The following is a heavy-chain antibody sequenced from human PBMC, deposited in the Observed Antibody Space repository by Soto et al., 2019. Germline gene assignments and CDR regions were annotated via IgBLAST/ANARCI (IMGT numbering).Heavy chain of an antibody. CDR3: ARKTYSSSTGYFGY. D-gene: IGHD6-6*01. J-gene: IGHJ4*02. CDR1: GDTLSIYV. CDR2: IIPIFGTA. V-gene: IGHV1-69*13. Sequence: SVKVSRKTSGDTLSIYVVGWVLKKPGQGLEWMGGIIPIFGTANYAQKFQGRVAITADESTSTAYMELSSLRSEDTAVYYCARKTYSSSTGYFGYWCQGTLVTVSS.